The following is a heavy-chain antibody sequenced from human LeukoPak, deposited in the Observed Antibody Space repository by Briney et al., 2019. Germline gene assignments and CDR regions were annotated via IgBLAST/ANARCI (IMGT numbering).Heavy chain of an antibody. CDR3: ARGGSRLVTYYIMDV. CDR2: IYAASGNR. D-gene: IGHD2-21*02. Sequence: ASVKVSCKASGGTFSSYAISWVRQAPGQRLEWMGWIYAASGNRKYSQKFQDRVTITRDTAANMAYMDLANLRSEDTAVYYCARGGSRLVTYYIMDVWGQGTTVTVS. V-gene: IGHV1-3*01. CDR1: GGTFSSYA. J-gene: IGHJ6*03.